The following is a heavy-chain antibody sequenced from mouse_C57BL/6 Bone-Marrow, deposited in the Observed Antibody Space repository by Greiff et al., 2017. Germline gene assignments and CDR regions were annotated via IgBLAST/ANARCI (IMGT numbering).Heavy chain of an antibody. CDR3: ARPYYYGSSDWYFDV. Sequence: QVQLKESGAELVKPGASVKMSCKASGYTFTPYPIAWMKQTHGKSLEWIGNFHPYNDDTKYNEKFKGKATLTVEKSSSTVYLELSRLTSDDSAVYFCARPYYYGSSDWYFDVWGTGTTVTVSS. CDR2: FHPYNDDT. D-gene: IGHD1-1*01. CDR1: GYTFTPYP. J-gene: IGHJ1*03. V-gene: IGHV1-47*01.